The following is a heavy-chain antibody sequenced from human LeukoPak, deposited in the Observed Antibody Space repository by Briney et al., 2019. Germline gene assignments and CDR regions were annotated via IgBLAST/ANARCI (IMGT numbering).Heavy chain of an antibody. CDR2: ISYDGSNK. Sequence: GGSLRLTCAASGFTFSSYAMHWVCQAPGKGLEWVAVISYDGSNKYYADSVKGRFTISRDNSKNTLYLQMNSLRAEDTAVYYCARDLGPYYYGSGSPRKGFDPWGQGTPVTVSS. V-gene: IGHV3-30-3*01. CDR3: ARDLGPYYYGSGSPRKGFDP. CDR1: GFTFSSYA. D-gene: IGHD3-10*01. J-gene: IGHJ5*02.